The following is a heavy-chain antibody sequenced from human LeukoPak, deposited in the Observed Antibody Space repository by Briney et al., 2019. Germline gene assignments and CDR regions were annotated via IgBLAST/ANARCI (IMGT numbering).Heavy chain of an antibody. CDR1: GFTFTTYW. Sequence: GGSLRLSCAASGFTFTTYWMSWVRQAPGKGLEWVANIKQEGTEKYYVDSVKGRFNISRANAKNSLYLQMNSLRVEDTAVYYCAKVAKSYYGSETYYFFEHWGQGTPVTASS. CDR2: IKQEGTEK. CDR3: AKVAKSYYGSETYYFFEH. V-gene: IGHV3-7*01. D-gene: IGHD3-10*01. J-gene: IGHJ4*02.